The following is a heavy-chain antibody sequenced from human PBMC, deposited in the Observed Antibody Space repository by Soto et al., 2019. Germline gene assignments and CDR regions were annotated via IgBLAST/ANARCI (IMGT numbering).Heavy chain of an antibody. D-gene: IGHD6-19*01. J-gene: IGHJ4*02. CDR1: GFTFSSYG. Sequence: QVQLVESGGGVVQPGRSLRLSCAASGFTFSSYGMHWVRQAPGKGLEWVAVIWYDGSNKYYADSVKGRFTISRDNSKNTLYLQMNSLRAEDTAVYYCAREEGSGWGYYFDCWGQGTLVTVSS. CDR3: AREEGSGWGYYFDC. CDR2: IWYDGSNK. V-gene: IGHV3-33*01.